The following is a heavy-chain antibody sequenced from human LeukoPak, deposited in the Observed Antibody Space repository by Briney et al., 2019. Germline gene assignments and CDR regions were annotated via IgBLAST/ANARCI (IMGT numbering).Heavy chain of an antibody. J-gene: IGHJ4*02. CDR1: GGSISSYY. V-gene: IGHV4-59*04. CDR3: ARRPAGGADY. CDR2: IYYSGST. Sequence: SETLSLTCTVSGGSISSYYWSWIRQPPGKGLEWIGSIYYSGSTYYNPSLKSRVTMSVDTSKNQFSLKLSSVTAADTAVYYCARRPAGGADYWGQGTLVTVSS. D-gene: IGHD3-16*01.